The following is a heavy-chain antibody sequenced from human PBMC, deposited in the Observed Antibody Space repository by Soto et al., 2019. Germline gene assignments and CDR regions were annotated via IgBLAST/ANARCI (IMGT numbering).Heavy chain of an antibody. CDR2: IGTAGDT. CDR3: ARGGYCSGGSCYSLPPYFDY. CDR1: GFTFSSYD. D-gene: IGHD2-15*01. Sequence: GGSLRLSCAASGFTFSSYDMHWVRQAPGKGLEWVSAIGTAGDTYYPGSVKGRFTISRENAKNSLYLQMNSLRAGDTAVYYCARGGYCSGGSCYSLPPYFDYWGQGTLVTVSS. J-gene: IGHJ4*02. V-gene: IGHV3-13*01.